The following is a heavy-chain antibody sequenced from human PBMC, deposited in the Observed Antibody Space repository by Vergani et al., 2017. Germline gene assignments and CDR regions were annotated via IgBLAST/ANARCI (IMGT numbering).Heavy chain of an antibody. CDR1: GFTFSSYA. J-gene: IGHJ6*03. CDR2: ISGSGGST. CDR3: AKAGIAAAGRVGDYYYYMDV. Sequence: EVQLLESGGGLVQPGGSLRLSCAASGFTFSSYAMSWVRQAPGKGLEWVSAISGSGGSTYCADSVKGRFTISRDNSKNTLYLQMNSLRAEDTAVYYCAKAGIAAAGRVGDYYYYMDVWGKGTTVTVSS. V-gene: IGHV3-23*01. D-gene: IGHD6-13*01.